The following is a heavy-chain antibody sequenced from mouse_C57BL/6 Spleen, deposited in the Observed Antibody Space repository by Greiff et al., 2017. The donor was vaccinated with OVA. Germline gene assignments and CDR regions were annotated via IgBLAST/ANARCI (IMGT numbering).Heavy chain of an antibody. Sequence: EVMLVESGGGLVKPGGSLKLSCAASGFTFSSYAMSWVRQTPEKRLEWVATISDGGSYTYYQDNVKGRFTLSRGNAKNTLYLQLRNLKSENTAMDYCAKGDWVGYCDVGGTGTAVTVSS. J-gene: IGHJ1*03. CDR1: GFTFSSYA. D-gene: IGHD4-1*01. CDR3: AKGDWVGYCDV. V-gene: IGHV5-4*03. CDR2: ISDGGSYT.